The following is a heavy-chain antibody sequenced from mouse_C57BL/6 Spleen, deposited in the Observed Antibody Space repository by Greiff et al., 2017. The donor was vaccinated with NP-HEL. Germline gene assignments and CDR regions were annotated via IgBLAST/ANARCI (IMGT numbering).Heavy chain of an antibody. CDR2: ISSGSSTI. Sequence: EVQLVESGGGLVKPGGSLKLSCAASGFTFSDYGMHWVRQAPEKGLEWVAYISSGSSTIYYVDTVKGRFTISRDNAKNTLFLQMTSLRSEDTAMYYCARAYDGYYVGVAYWGQGTLVTVSA. CDR3: ARAYDGYYVGVAY. CDR1: GFTFSDYG. J-gene: IGHJ3*01. V-gene: IGHV5-17*01. D-gene: IGHD2-3*01.